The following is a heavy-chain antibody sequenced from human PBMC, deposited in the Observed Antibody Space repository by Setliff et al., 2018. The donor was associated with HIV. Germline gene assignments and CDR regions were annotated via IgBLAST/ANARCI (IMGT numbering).Heavy chain of an antibody. CDR2: IYYSGT. D-gene: IGHD5-12*01. V-gene: IGHV4-59*01. CDR3: ARRGWNGYTAFDC. Sequence: SETLSLTCTVSSASRSINTYYWSWIRQPPGKGLDWVGNIYYSGTNYNPSLKSRVTISVDTSKHQISLKLNSVTAADTAVYYCARRGWNGYTAFDCWGQGTLVTVSS. J-gene: IGHJ4*02. CDR1: SASRSINTYY.